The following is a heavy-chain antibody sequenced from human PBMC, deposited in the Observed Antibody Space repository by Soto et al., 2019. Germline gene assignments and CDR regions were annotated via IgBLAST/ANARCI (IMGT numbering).Heavy chain of an antibody. D-gene: IGHD3-10*01. V-gene: IGHV3-23*01. CDR3: ARVRFGALV. CDR1: GFTFSSYA. J-gene: IGHJ4*02. Sequence: VQLLESGGGLVQPGGSLRLSCAASGFTFSSYAMSWVRQAPGKGLEWVSIIGVGGGDRYYPESVKGRFTISRDNSRDTLYLEMNSLRDEDTAVYYCARVRFGALVWGQGALVTVSS. CDR2: IGVGGGDR.